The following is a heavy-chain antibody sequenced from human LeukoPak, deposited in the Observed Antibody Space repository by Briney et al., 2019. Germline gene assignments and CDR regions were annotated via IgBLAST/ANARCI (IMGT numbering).Heavy chain of an antibody. CDR1: GFTFSSYA. J-gene: IGHJ4*02. CDR2: ISYDGSNK. D-gene: IGHD2-15*01. V-gene: IGHV3-30*04. Sequence: GGSLRLSCAASGFTFSSYAMHWVRQAPGKGLEWVAVISYDGSNKYYADSVKVRFTISRDNSKNTLYLQMKSLRAEDTAVYYCARERSGFDYWGQGTLVTVSS. CDR3: ARERSGFDY.